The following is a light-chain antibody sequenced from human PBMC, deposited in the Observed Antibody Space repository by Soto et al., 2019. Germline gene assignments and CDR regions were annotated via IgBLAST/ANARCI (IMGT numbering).Light chain of an antibody. CDR1: SSDVGSSNL. CDR3: SAYTARSTLV. Sequence: QSVLTQPASVSGSPGQSITISCTGSSSDVGSSNLVSWFQQDPGKAPKLIIYEVRNRPSGISSRFSGSRSGNTASLTISGLQPEDEGDYYCSAYTARSTLVFGGGTKVTVL. CDR2: EVR. J-gene: IGLJ3*02. V-gene: IGLV2-14*02.